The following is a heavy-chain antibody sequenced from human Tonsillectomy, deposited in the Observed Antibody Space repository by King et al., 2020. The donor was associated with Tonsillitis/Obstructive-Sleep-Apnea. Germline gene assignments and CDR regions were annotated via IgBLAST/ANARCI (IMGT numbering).Heavy chain of an antibody. Sequence: TLKESGPTLVKPTQTLTLTCTLSGFSLSTSGVGVGWIRQPPGKALEWLALIYWDDDNRYSPSLKSRLTITKDTSKNQVVLTMTNMDPVDTATYYCAHIYDVTTYSYMNSFDILGQGTMVTVSP. CDR1: GFSLSTSGVG. V-gene: IGHV2-5*02. J-gene: IGHJ3*02. CDR3: AHIYDVTTYSYMNSFDI. CDR2: IYWDDDN. D-gene: IGHD2/OR15-2a*01.